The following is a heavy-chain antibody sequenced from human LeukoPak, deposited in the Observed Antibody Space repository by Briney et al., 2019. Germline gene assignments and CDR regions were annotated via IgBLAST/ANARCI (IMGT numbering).Heavy chain of an antibody. CDR1: GFTVSSNY. CDR3: AGTWYCSSTSCYDLGYYYGMDV. Sequence: GGSLRLSCAASGFTVSSNYMSWVRQAPGKGLEWVSVIYSSGSTYYADSVKGRFTISRHNSKNTLYLQMNSLRAEDTAVYYCAGTWYCSSTSCYDLGYYYGMDVWGQGTTVTVSS. D-gene: IGHD2-2*01. V-gene: IGHV3-53*04. CDR2: IYSSGST. J-gene: IGHJ6*02.